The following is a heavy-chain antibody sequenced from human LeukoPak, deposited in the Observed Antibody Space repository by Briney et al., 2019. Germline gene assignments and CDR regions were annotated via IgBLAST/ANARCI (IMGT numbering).Heavy chain of an antibody. Sequence: SETLSLTCTVAGGSIISYYWSWIRQPPGKGLEWIGYIYYSGSTNYNPSLKSRVTISVDTSKNQFSLKLSSVTAADTAVYYCARSRDGFNLDYWGQGTLVTVSS. CDR2: IYYSGST. V-gene: IGHV4-59*08. J-gene: IGHJ4*02. CDR1: GGSIISYY. D-gene: IGHD5-24*01. CDR3: ARSRDGFNLDY.